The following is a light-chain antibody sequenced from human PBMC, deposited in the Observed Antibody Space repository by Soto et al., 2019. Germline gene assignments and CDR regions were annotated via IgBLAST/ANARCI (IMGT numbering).Light chain of an antibody. CDR1: ERIGSY. Sequence: EIQMTQSPPSLSASIGDRVSITCRASERIGSYLNWYKQKPGKAPELLIYLASTLQTGVPERFSGSASGTDFTLTISGLQPEDFATYLCQQSYKTPRTFGQGTRLQI. J-gene: IGKJ2*01. V-gene: IGKV1-39*01. CDR2: LAS. CDR3: QQSYKTPRT.